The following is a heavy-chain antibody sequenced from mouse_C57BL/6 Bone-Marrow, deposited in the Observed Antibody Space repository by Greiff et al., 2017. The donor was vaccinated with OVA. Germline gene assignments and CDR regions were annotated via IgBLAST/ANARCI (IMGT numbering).Heavy chain of an antibody. CDR3: TFNGDGFDY. J-gene: IGHJ2*01. CDR1: GFNIKDDY. CDR2: LDPENGDT. V-gene: IGHV14-4*01. Sequence: VQLQQSGAELVRPGASVKLSCTASGFNIKDDYMHWVKQRPEQGLEWIGWLDPENGDTEYASKFQGMATITAAPSSTTAYLQLSCLSSEDTAVSYCTFNGDGFDYCVQGPNRRVP. D-gene: IGHD4-1*01.